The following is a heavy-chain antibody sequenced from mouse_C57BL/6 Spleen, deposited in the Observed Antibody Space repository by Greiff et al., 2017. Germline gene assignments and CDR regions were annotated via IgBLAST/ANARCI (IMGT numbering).Heavy chain of an antibody. CDR3: ARADYGSSYVGFAY. CDR1: GYTFTEYT. V-gene: IGHV1-62-2*01. Sequence: QVQLQQSGAELVKPGASVKLSCKASGYTFTEYTIHWVKQRSGQGLEWIGWFYPGSGSIKYNEKFKGKATLPVDKSSSTAYMWLRNLASEDSAVYFWARADYGSSYVGFAYWGQGTLVTVSA. J-gene: IGHJ3*01. D-gene: IGHD1-1*01. CDR2: FYPGSGSI.